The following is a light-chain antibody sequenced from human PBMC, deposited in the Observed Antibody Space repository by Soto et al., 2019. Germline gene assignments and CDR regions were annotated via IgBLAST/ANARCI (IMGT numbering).Light chain of an antibody. Sequence: DIQMTQSPSPLSASVGDRIIITCRASQTIARYINWFQQKSGQPPKLLVYAASTLRHGVPSRFSASGSGSDFTPTINSLQPEDLATYSFQKSYNAPFNFGPGPKWTSN. V-gene: IGKV1-39*01. CDR2: AAS. J-gene: IGKJ3*01. CDR1: QTIARY. CDR3: QKSYNAPFN.